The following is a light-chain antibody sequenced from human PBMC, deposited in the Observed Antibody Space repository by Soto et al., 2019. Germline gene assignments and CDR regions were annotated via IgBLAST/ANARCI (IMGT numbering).Light chain of an antibody. CDR3: AAWDDSLSGRV. V-gene: IGLV1-47*01. Sequence: QAVLTQPPSASGTPGQRVTISCSGSSSNIGSNYVYWYQQLPGTAPKLLIYRKNQRPSGVPDRFSGSKSGTSASLAISGLRSEDEADYYCAAWDDSLSGRVFGGGTKVTVL. CDR1: SSNIGSNY. J-gene: IGLJ3*02. CDR2: RKN.